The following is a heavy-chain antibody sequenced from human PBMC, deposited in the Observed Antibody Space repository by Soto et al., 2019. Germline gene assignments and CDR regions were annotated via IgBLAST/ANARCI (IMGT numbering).Heavy chain of an antibody. CDR3: TTDTVAAGVVYFDY. V-gene: IGHV3-15*07. CDR2: IKSKTDGGTT. J-gene: IGHJ4*02. CDR1: GFTFSNAW. Sequence: PGGSLRLSCAASGFTFSNAWMNWVRQAPRKGLEWVGRIKSKTDGGTTDYAAPVKGRFTISRDDSKNTLYLQMNSLKTEDTAVYYCTTDTVAAGVVYFDYWGQGTLVTVSS. D-gene: IGHD6-13*01.